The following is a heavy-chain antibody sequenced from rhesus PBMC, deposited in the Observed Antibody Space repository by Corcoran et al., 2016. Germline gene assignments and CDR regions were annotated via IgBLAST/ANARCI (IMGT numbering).Heavy chain of an antibody. CDR1: GDSISSGYYF. J-gene: IGHJ4*01. D-gene: IGHD3-34*01. CDR2: ITYNGST. CDR3: ARDWGY. V-gene: IGHV4-122*02. Sequence: QVQLQEAGPGLVKPSETLSRTCAVSGDSISSGYYFWSWIRQPPGKGLEWIGYITYNGSTSYNPSLNSRVTISSEPSKNQFSLKLSSVTAADTAVYSCARDWGYWGHGVLVTVSS.